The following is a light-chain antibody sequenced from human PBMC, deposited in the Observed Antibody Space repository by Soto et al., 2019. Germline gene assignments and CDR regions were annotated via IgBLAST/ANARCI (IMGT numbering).Light chain of an antibody. V-gene: IGKV3-15*01. CDR1: HSVNNY. CDR2: DAS. CDR3: HQYYKWPLT. Sequence: EIVLTQSPGTLSLSPGERATLSCRASHSVNNYLAWYQQKPGQTPRLLIYDASTRATDIPARFSGSGSGTDFTLTISSLLSEDFAVYYCHQYYKWPLTFGGGTKVDIK. J-gene: IGKJ4*01.